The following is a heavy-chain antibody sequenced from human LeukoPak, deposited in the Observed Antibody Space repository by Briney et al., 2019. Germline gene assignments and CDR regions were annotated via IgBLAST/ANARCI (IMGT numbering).Heavy chain of an antibody. J-gene: IGHJ4*02. CDR3: AKDAAVPEY. D-gene: IGHD6-13*01. V-gene: IGHV3-23*01. Sequence: GGSVRLSCAASGLAFNTYSMIWVRPAPAKGLYWVSCISASCSSTYYADSVKDRFTISSDNSKNTLYLQMNRLNAEDTAVYYFAKDAAVPEYLGQGSQVSDCS. CDR1: GLAFNTYS. CDR2: ISASCSST.